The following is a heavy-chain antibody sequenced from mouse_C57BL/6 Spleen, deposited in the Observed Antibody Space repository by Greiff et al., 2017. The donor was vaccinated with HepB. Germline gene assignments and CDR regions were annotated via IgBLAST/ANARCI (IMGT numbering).Heavy chain of an antibody. V-gene: IGHV1-15*01. CDR1: GYTFTDYE. CDR3: TRRWLLLYWYFDV. D-gene: IGHD2-3*01. J-gene: IGHJ1*03. CDR2: IDPETGGT. Sequence: QVQLQQSGAELVRPGASVTLSCKASGYTFTDYEMHWVKQTPVHGLEWIGAIDPETGGTAYNQKFKGKAILTADKSSSTAYMELRSLTSEDSAVYYCTRRWLLLYWYFDVWGTGTTVTVSS.